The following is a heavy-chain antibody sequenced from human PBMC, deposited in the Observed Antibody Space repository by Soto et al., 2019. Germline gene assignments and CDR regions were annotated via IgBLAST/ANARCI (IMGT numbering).Heavy chain of an antibody. V-gene: IGHV4-39*01. CDR1: GGSISSSTSY. Sequence: SETLSLTCTVSGGSISSSTSYWGWIRQPPGKGLEWIGSINYSGSTYYSPSLKSRVTISADTSKNQFSLKLISVTAADTAVYYCARPVNYYYYYMDVWGKGTMVTVSS. CDR3: ARPVNYYYYYMDV. J-gene: IGHJ6*03. CDR2: INYSGST.